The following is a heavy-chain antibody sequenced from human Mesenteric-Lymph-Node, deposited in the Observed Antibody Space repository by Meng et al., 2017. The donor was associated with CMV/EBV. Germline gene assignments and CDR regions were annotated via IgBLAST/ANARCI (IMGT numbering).Heavy chain of an antibody. V-gene: IGHV3-43*01. CDR3: ARWDGHNYQSGYGMDV. D-gene: IGHD5-24*01. Sequence: GESLKISCAASGFTFDDYTMHWVRQAPGKGLEWVSLISWDGGSTYYADSVKGRFTISRDNAKNSLSLQMNSLRAEDTAIYYCARWDGHNYQSGYGMDVWGQGTTVTVSS. CDR1: GFTFDDYT. CDR2: ISWDGGST. J-gene: IGHJ6*02.